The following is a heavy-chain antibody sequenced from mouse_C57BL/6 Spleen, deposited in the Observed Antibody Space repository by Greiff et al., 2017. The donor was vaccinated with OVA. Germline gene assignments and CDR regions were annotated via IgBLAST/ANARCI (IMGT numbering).Heavy chain of an antibody. V-gene: IGHV1-69*01. D-gene: IGHD4-1*01. CDR3: ARYWDGGYFDV. CDR2: IDPSDSYT. Sequence: QVQLQQPGAELVMPGASVKLSCKASGYTFTSYWMHWVKQRPGQGLEWIGEIDPSDSYTNYNQKFKGKSTLTVDKSSSTAYMQLSSLTSEDSAVYDCARYWDGGYFDVWGTGTTVTVSS. CDR1: GYTFTSYW. J-gene: IGHJ1*03.